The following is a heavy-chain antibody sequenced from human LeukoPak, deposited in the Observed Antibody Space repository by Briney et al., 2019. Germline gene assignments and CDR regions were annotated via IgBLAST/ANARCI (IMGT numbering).Heavy chain of an antibody. CDR2: IRSNANSYAT. Sequence: GGSLKLSCAASGVTFSGSAMHWVRQASGKGLEWVGRIRSNANSYATAYAASVKGRFTISRDDSKNTAYLQMNSLKTEDTAVYYCTRLARSITMVRGVILIYYYYYGMDVWGKGTTVTVTS. D-gene: IGHD3-10*01. V-gene: IGHV3-73*01. CDR1: GVTFSGSA. J-gene: IGHJ6*04. CDR3: TRLARSITMVRGVILIYYYYYGMDV.